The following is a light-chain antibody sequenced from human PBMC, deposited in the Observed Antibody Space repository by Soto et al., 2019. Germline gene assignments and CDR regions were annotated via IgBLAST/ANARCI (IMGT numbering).Light chain of an antibody. V-gene: IGKV1-9*01. CDR3: QQLNSYPLT. CDR1: QGISSY. Sequence: DIQLTQSPSFLSASVGDRVTITCRASQGISSYLAWYQQKPGKAPKRLIYAASTLQSGVPSRFSGSGSGTEFTRTISSLQPEDFATYYCQQLNSYPLTFGGGTKVEIK. J-gene: IGKJ4*01. CDR2: AAS.